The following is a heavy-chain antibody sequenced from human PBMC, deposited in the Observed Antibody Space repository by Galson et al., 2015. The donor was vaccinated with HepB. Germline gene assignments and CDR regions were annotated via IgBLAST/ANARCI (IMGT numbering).Heavy chain of an antibody. CDR2: ISSSSSTI. J-gene: IGHJ3*02. CDR1: GFTFSSYS. CDR3: ARDRRDYGDYVNAFDI. D-gene: IGHD4-17*01. V-gene: IGHV3-48*01. Sequence: SLRLSCAASGFTFSSYSMNWVRQAPGKGLEWVSYISSSSSTIYYADSVKGRFTISRDNAKNSLYLQMNSLRAEDTAVYYCARDRRDYGDYVNAFDIWGQGTMVTVSS.